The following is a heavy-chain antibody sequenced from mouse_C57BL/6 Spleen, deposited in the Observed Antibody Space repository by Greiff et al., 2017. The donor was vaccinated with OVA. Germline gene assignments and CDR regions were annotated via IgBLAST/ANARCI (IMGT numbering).Heavy chain of an antibody. D-gene: IGHD2-3*01. J-gene: IGHJ4*01. V-gene: IGHV5-9*01. Sequence: EVKVVESGGGLVKPGGSLKLSCAASGFTFSSYTMSWVRQTPEKRLEWVATISGGGGTTYYPDSVKGRFTISRDNAKNTLCLQMSSLRSEDTALYYCTERRDGYYYARDYWGQGTSVTVSS. CDR1: GFTFSSYT. CDR3: TERRDGYYYARDY. CDR2: ISGGGGTT.